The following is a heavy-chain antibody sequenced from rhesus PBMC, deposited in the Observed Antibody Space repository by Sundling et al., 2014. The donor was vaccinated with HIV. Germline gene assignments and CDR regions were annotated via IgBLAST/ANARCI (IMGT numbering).Heavy chain of an antibody. J-gene: IGHJ4*01. Sequence: QVQLQESGPGLVKPSETLSLTCAVSGYSISSGYGWSWIRQPPGKGLEWIGGIYSNSESTNYNPSLKSRVTISKDTSKNQFSLKLSSVTAADTAVYYCARALYWGDYYDAIDSWGQGVLVTVSS. D-gene: IGHD3-34*01. CDR1: GYSISSGYG. CDR2: IYSNSEST. CDR3: ARALYWGDYYDAIDS. V-gene: IGHV4-127*01.